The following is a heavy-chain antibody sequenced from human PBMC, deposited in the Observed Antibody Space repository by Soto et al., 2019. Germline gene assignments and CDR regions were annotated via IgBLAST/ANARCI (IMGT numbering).Heavy chain of an antibody. CDR2: IIPILGTA. CDR3: ARCGVKYYYYGMDV. V-gene: IGHV1-69*12. Sequence: QVQLVQSGAEVKKPGSSVKVSCKASGGTFSSYAISWVRQAPGQGLEWMGGIIPILGTANHAQKCQGRVTXXAXEXXSRAYMELSSLRSEDTAVYYCARCGVKYYYYGMDVWGQGTTVTVSS. CDR1: GGTFSSYA. J-gene: IGHJ6*02. D-gene: IGHD2-21*01.